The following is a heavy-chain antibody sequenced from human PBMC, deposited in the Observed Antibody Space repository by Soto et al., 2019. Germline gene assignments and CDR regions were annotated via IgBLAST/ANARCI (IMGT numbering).Heavy chain of an antibody. CDR3: ARDADYYDSSGYYFQFDY. J-gene: IGHJ4*02. V-gene: IGHV1-18*01. D-gene: IGHD3-22*01. CDR1: GYTFTSYG. Sequence: APMKVPRKASGYTFTSYGISWVRQAPGQGLEWKGWISAYKGKTNYAQKLQGRVTMTTDTSTSTAYLELRSLRSDDTAVYYCARDADYYDSSGYYFQFDYWGQGTLVTVSS. CDR2: ISAYKGKT.